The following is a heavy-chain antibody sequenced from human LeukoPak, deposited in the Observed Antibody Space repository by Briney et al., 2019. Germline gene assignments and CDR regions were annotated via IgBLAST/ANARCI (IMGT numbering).Heavy chain of an antibody. V-gene: IGHV1-8*01. J-gene: IGHJ4*02. Sequence: GASVTVSCKASGYTFTSYDINWVRQAAGQGLEWMGWMNPNSGNTDYAQKFQGRVTMTRNTSISTAYMELSSLRSEDTAVYYCASSGYYYTLDYWGQGTLVTVSS. CDR1: GYTFTSYD. CDR2: MNPNSGNT. D-gene: IGHD3-22*01. CDR3: ASSGYYYTLDY.